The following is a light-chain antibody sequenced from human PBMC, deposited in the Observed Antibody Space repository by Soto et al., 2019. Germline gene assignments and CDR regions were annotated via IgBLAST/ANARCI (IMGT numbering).Light chain of an antibody. J-gene: IGKJ4*01. CDR1: QSVSSN. Sequence: EIVMTQSPATLSVSPGERATLSCSASQSVSSNLAWYQQKPGQAPRLLIYGASTRTTGIPARFSGSGSGTEFTLTISSLQSEDFAIYYCQQSNNLPLTFGGGTKVEIK. CDR2: GAS. CDR3: QQSNNLPLT. V-gene: IGKV3-15*01.